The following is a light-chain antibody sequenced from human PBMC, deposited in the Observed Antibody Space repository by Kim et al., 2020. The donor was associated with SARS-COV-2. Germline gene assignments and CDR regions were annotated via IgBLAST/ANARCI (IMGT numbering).Light chain of an antibody. CDR3: QAWDSSTVV. Sequence: SVSPGQTAIITCSGDKLGDEYACWYQQKPGQSPVLVIYQDSKRPSGIPERFSGSNSGNTATLTISGTQAMDEADYYCQAWDSSTVVFGGGTQLTVL. V-gene: IGLV3-1*01. J-gene: IGLJ2*01. CDR2: QDS. CDR1: KLGDEY.